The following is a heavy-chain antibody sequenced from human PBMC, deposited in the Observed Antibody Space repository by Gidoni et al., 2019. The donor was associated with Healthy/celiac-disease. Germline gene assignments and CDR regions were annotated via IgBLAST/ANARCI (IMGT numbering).Heavy chain of an antibody. J-gene: IGHJ4*02. CDR3: ARRHVFDY. V-gene: IGHV3-7*01. D-gene: IGHD3-22*01. CDR1: GFTFSSYW. Sequence: EVQLAESGGGAVQPGGSRRVAWAASGFTFSSYWLSWVRQAPGKGLKWVANIKQDGSAQDYVDTVKGHFTITRDNAKNSLYLQMNSVDYYANYGYDCARRHVFDYWGQGTLVTVSS. CDR2: IKQDGSAQ.